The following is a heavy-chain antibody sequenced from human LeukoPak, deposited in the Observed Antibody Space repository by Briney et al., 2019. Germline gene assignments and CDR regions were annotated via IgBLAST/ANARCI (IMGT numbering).Heavy chain of an antibody. J-gene: IGHJ4*02. CDR1: GGSITNHY. CDR3: ATGRGWLPDY. Sequence: PSETLSLICTVSGGSITNHYWSWIRQPPGKGLEWIGHLYYSGNTNYNPSLKSRVTMSVDTSKTQFSLKLSSVTAADTALYYCATGRGWLPDYWGQGTLVTVSS. V-gene: IGHV4-59*11. D-gene: IGHD5-12*01. CDR2: LYYSGNT.